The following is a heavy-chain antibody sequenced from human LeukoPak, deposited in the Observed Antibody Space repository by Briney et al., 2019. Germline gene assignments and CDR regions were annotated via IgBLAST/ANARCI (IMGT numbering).Heavy chain of an antibody. D-gene: IGHD1-7*01. CDR1: GYTFTDYY. Sequence: ASVKVSCKTSGYTFTDYYIHWVRQAPGQGLEWMGWISAYNGNTNYAQKLQGRVTMTTDTSTSTAYMELGSLRSDDTAVYYCAREALVGNYRGYYFDYWGQGTLVTVSS. J-gene: IGHJ4*02. CDR3: AREALVGNYRGYYFDY. V-gene: IGHV1-18*01. CDR2: ISAYNGNT.